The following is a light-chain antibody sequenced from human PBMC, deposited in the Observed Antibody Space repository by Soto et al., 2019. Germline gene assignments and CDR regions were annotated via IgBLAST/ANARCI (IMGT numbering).Light chain of an antibody. J-gene: IGLJ2*01. V-gene: IGLV2-14*01. CDR1: SSDVGAYIF. CDR3: SSFTTSSTLV. CDR2: EVT. Sequence: QSALTQPASVSGSPGQSITISCTGTSSDVGAYIFVSWYQQYPGKAPKLMISEVTNRPSGVSSRFSGSKSGNTASLTISGLQAEDEADYYCSSFTTSSTLVFGGGTKLTVL.